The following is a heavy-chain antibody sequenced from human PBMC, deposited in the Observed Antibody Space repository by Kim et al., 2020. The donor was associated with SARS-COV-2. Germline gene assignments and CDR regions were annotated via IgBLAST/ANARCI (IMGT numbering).Heavy chain of an antibody. CDR3: AREYSSSCYARYYFDY. J-gene: IGHJ4*02. Sequence: SLKSRVTISVDTSKNQFSLKLSSVTAADTAVYYCAREYSSSCYARYYFDYWGQGTLVTVSS. D-gene: IGHD6-13*01. V-gene: IGHV4-34*13.